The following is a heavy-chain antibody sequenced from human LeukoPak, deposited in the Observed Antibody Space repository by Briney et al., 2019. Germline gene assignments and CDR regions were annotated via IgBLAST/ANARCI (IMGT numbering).Heavy chain of an antibody. V-gene: IGHV4-59*08. D-gene: IGHD3-9*01. CDR3: ARLTYYDILTGYYEPYDY. CDR2: VYYSGTT. J-gene: IGHJ4*02. Sequence: PSETLSLTCTVSGGSMSNYYWNWIRQPPGKGLEWIGYVYYSGTTNYNPSLKSRVSMSVDTSKNQFSLKLSSVTAADTAVYYCARLTYYDILTGYYEPYDYWGQGTLVTVSS. CDR1: GGSMSNYY.